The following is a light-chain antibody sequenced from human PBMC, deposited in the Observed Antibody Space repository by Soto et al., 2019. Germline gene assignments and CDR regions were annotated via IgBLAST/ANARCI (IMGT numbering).Light chain of an antibody. CDR2: GAS. CDR1: QSVTIGY. J-gene: IGKJ1*01. Sequence: EIMLRQSPGTVSLSQGERATLSCRASQSVTIGYLAWYQQKPGQAPRLLIYGASTRATAIPARFSGSGSGTEFTLTISSLQSEDFAVYYCQQYNDWPRTFGQGTKVDI. V-gene: IGKV3-15*01. CDR3: QQYNDWPRT.